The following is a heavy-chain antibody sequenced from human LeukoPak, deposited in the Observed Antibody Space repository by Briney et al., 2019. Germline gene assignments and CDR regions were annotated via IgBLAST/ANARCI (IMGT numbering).Heavy chain of an antibody. CDR1: GGSISSGGYS. CDR2: IYHSGST. CDR3: ARGIYYYDSSGYTNWFDP. Sequence: PSETLSLTCAVSGGSISSGGYSWSWIRQPPGKGQERIGYIYHSGSTYYNPSLKSRVTISVDRSKNQFSLKLSSVTAADTAVYYCARGIYYYDSSGYTNWFDPWGQGTLFTVSS. V-gene: IGHV4-30-2*01. D-gene: IGHD3-22*01. J-gene: IGHJ5*02.